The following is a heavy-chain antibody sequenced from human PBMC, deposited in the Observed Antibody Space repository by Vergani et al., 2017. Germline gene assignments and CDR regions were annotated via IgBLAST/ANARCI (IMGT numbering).Heavy chain of an antibody. J-gene: IGHJ1*01. CDR3: AKDQKDIVVVPAAAFQH. CDR1: GFTFSSYS. V-gene: IGHV3-21*04. CDR2: ISSSSSYI. Sequence: EVQLVESGGGLVKPGGSLRLSCAASGFTFSSYSMNWVRQAPGKGLEWVSSISSSSSYIYYADSVKGRFTISRDNAKNSLYLQMNSLRAEDTAVYYCAKDQKDIVVVPAAAFQHWGQGTLVTVSS. D-gene: IGHD2-2*01.